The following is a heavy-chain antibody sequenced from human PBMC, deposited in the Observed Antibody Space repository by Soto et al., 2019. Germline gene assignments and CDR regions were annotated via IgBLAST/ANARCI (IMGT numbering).Heavy chain of an antibody. D-gene: IGHD3-22*01. V-gene: IGHV4-59*12. CDR3: ARNYDSNGYANEFDS. Sequence: QVVLQESGPGLVKPSETLSLTCSVSGRSITSYYWSWVRQPPGKGLEWIGYIYDNGITSQNPSLKSRATMSADTSQNQFSLKLTSVTGADTAVYYCARNYDSNGYANEFDSWGQGILVTVTS. J-gene: IGHJ4*02. CDR2: IYDNGIT. CDR1: GRSITSYY.